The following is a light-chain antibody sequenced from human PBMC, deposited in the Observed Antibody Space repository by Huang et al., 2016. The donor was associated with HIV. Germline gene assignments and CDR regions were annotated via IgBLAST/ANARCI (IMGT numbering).Light chain of an antibody. CDR1: QGIRHY. J-gene: IGKJ4*01. CDR3: QKLNYYPLT. CDR2: GAS. Sequence: IQLIQSPSSLSASVGDRVTITCRASQGIRHYLAWYQQKPGKAPKLLIYGASTLQSGGPSRFSGSGSGTDFTLTIRSLQPEDFASYHCQKLNYYPLTFGGGTRVEIK. V-gene: IGKV1-9*01.